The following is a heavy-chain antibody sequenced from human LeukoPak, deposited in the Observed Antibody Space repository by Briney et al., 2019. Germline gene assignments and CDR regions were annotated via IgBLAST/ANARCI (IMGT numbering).Heavy chain of an antibody. Sequence: SETLSLTCTVSGGSISSYYWSWIRQPAGKGLEWIGRIQISGSTNYNPSLKSRVSMSLDTSKNQFSLKMTSVTAADTAMYYCAAADLLTGYYLVFWGQGILVTVSS. CDR1: GGSISSYY. J-gene: IGHJ4*02. CDR3: AAADLLTGYYLVF. V-gene: IGHV4-4*07. CDR2: IQISGST. D-gene: IGHD3-9*01.